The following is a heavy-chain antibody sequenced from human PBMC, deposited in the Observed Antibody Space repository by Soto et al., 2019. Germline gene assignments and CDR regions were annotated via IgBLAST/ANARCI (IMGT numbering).Heavy chain of an antibody. J-gene: IGHJ5*02. Sequence: PSETLSLTXAVYGGSFSGYYWSWIRQPPGKGLEWIGEINHSGSTNYNPSLKSRVTISVDTSKNQFSLKLSSVTAADTAVYYCARVREPLTGGPWFDPWGQGTLVTVSS. CDR2: INHSGST. CDR1: GGSFSGYY. CDR3: ARVREPLTGGPWFDP. V-gene: IGHV4-34*01. D-gene: IGHD1-26*01.